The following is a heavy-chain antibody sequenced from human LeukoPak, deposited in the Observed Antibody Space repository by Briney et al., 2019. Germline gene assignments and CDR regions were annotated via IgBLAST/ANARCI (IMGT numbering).Heavy chain of an antibody. CDR3: ARTSSSWMGDFDY. CDR1: GFTFSSYG. CDR2: ISGSGGST. J-gene: IGHJ4*02. V-gene: IGHV3-23*01. D-gene: IGHD6-13*01. Sequence: QSGGTLRLSCAASGFTFSSYGMSWVRQAPGKGLEWVSAISGSGGSTYYADSVKGRFTISRDNAKNSLYLQMNSLRAEDTAVYYCARTSSSWMGDFDYWGQGTLVTVSS.